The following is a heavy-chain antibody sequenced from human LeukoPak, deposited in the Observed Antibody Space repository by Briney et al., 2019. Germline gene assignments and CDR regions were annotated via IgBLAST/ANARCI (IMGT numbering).Heavy chain of an antibody. Sequence: GGSLRLSCAASGFTFSSYGMHWVRQAPGKGLEWVAVIWYDGSNKYYADSVKGRFTISRDNSKSTLYLQMNSLRAEDTAVYYGTRDGFQLVPFDYWGQGTLVTVSS. D-gene: IGHD6-13*01. V-gene: IGHV3-33*01. CDR2: IWYDGSNK. CDR3: TRDGFQLVPFDY. J-gene: IGHJ4*02. CDR1: GFTFSSYG.